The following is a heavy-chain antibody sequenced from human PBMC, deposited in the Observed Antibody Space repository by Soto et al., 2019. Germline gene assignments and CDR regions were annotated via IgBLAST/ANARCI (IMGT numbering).Heavy chain of an antibody. CDR3: ARSSSWYVMDV. Sequence: SETPFLTCTVSGGSLSGSYWRWVRQPPGKALEWIGYIYYSGSTNYNPSLKSRVTISVDTSKNQFSLKLGSVTTADTAVYYCARSSSWYVMDVWGQGTTVTVSS. CDR2: IYYSGST. J-gene: IGHJ6*02. CDR1: GGSLSGSY. V-gene: IGHV4-59*01. D-gene: IGHD6-13*01.